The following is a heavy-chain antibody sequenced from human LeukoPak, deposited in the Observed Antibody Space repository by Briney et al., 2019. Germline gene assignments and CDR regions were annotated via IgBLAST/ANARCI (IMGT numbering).Heavy chain of an antibody. CDR1: GYTFTSYG. J-gene: IGHJ4*02. CDR3: ARDSIFYGSGSHYHY. D-gene: IGHD3-10*01. Sequence: ASVKVSCKASGYTFTSYGISWVRQAPGQGLEWMGWISAYNGNTNYAQKLQGRVTMTTDTSTSTAYMELRSLRSDDTAVYYCARDSIFYGSGSHYHYWGQGTLVTVSS. CDR2: ISAYNGNT. V-gene: IGHV1-18*01.